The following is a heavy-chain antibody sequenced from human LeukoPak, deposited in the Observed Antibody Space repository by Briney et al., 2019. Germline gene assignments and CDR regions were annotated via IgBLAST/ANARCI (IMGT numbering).Heavy chain of an antibody. V-gene: IGHV3-30-3*01. CDR2: ISYDGSNK. CDR1: GFTFSSYA. J-gene: IGHJ4*02. CDR3: ARGGRSTYFDWSPDY. D-gene: IGHD3-9*01. Sequence: PGGSLRLSCAASGFTFSSYAMHWIRQAPGKGLEWVAVISYDGSNKYYADSVRGRFTISRDNARNSLYLLMNSLRAEDTAVYYCARGGRSTYFDWSPDYWGQGTLVTVSS.